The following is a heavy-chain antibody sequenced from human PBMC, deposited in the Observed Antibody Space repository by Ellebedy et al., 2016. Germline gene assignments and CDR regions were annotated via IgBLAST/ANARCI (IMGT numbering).Heavy chain of an antibody. CDR2: ISGNTYTI. D-gene: IGHD3-10*01. Sequence: GGSLRLSXAASGFTFKSFSMNWVRQAPGKGLEWVSYISGNTYTIYYGDSVKGRFTISRDNARNSLYLQLNSLRAEDTAVYYCARERFHGSGSPKTDYWGPGTLVTVSS. CDR1: GFTFKSFS. CDR3: ARERFHGSGSPKTDY. J-gene: IGHJ4*02. V-gene: IGHV3-48*01.